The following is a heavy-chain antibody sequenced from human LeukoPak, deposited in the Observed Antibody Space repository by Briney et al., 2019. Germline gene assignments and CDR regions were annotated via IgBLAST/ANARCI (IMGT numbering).Heavy chain of an antibody. CDR3: ASWNYYYYMDV. J-gene: IGHJ6*03. V-gene: IGHV3-48*03. Sequence: GGLLRLSCAASGFTFDDYAMHWVRHAPGKGLEWVSYISSSGSTIYYADSVKGRFTISRDNAKNSLYLQMNSLRAEDTAVYYCASWNYYYYMDVWGKGTTVTISS. D-gene: IGHD3-3*01. CDR1: GFTFDDYA. CDR2: ISSSGSTI.